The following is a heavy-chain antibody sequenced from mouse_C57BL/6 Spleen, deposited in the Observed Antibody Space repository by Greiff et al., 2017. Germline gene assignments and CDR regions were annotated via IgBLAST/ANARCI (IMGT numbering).Heavy chain of an antibody. CDR1: GYTFTSYW. D-gene: IGHD1-1*01. CDR2: IDPSDSYT. V-gene: IGHV1-50*01. CDR3: ARRYGSSPYAVDY. J-gene: IGHJ4*01. Sequence: QVQLQQPGAELVKPGASVKLSCKASGYTFTSYWMQWVKQRPGQGLEWIGEIDPSDSYTNYNQKFKGKATLTVDTSSSTAYMQLSSLTSEDSAVYYCARRYGSSPYAVDYWGQGTSVTVAS.